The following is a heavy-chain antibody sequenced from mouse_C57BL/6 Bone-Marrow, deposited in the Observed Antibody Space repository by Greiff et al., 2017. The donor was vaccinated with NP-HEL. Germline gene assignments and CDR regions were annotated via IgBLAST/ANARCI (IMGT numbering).Heavy chain of an antibody. V-gene: IGHV5-17*01. Sequence: EVHLVESGGGLVKPGGSLKLSCAASGFTFSDYGMHWVRQAPETGLEWVAYISSGSSTIYYADTVKGRFTISRDNAKNTLFLQMTSLRSEDTAMYYCASYDGPWFAYWGQGTLVTVSA. CDR1: GFTFSDYG. CDR2: ISSGSSTI. J-gene: IGHJ3*01. D-gene: IGHD2-3*01. CDR3: ASYDGPWFAY.